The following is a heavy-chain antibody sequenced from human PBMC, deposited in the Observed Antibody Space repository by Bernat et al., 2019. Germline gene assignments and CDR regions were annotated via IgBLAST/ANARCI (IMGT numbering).Heavy chain of an antibody. J-gene: IGHJ2*01. CDR1: GFTFSSYG. D-gene: IGHD6-13*01. CDR2: IWYDGSNK. V-gene: IGHV3-33*06. CDR3: ANTIAAAGPPRPSDWYFDL. Sequence: QVQLVESGGGVVQPGRSLRLSCAASGFTFSSYGMHWVRQAPGKGLEWVAVIWYDGSNKYYADSVKGRFTISRDNSKNTLYLQMNSLRAEDTAVYYCANTIAAAGPPRPSDWYFDLWGRGTLVTVSS.